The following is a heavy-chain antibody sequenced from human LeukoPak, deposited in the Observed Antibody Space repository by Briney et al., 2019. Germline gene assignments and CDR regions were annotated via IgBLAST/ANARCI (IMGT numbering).Heavy chain of an antibody. Sequence: SETLSLTCTVSGGSISSYYWSWIRQPPGKGLEWIGEINHSGSTNYNPSLKSRVTISVDTSKNQFSLKLSSVTAADTAVYYCAYSSSWDALDYWGQGTLVTVSS. V-gene: IGHV4-34*01. J-gene: IGHJ4*02. CDR1: GGSISSYY. CDR2: INHSGST. D-gene: IGHD6-13*01. CDR3: AYSSSWDALDY.